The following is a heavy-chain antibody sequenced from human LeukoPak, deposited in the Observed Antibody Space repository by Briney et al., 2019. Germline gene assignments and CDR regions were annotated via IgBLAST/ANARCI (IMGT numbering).Heavy chain of an antibody. Sequence: PSETLSLTCTVSGDSISSGDYYWSWIRQPAGKGLEWIGRISSSGSTNYNPSLKSRVTISVDTSKNQFSLKLSSVTAADTAVYYCARVSVIEGVVITTTAISFDYWGQGTLVTVSS. D-gene: IGHD3-3*01. J-gene: IGHJ4*02. CDR2: ISSSGST. CDR3: ARVSVIEGVVITTTAISFDY. V-gene: IGHV4-61*02. CDR1: GDSISSGDYY.